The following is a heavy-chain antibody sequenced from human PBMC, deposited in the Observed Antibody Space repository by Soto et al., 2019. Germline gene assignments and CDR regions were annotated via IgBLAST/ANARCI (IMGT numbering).Heavy chain of an antibody. CDR2: INPSGGST. Sequence: ASVKVSCKASGYTFTSYYMHWVRQAPGQGLEWMGIINPSGGSTSYVQKFQGRVTMTRDTSTSTVYMELSSLRSEDTAVYYCARDLGRGDGYNYYFDYWGQGTLVTVSS. D-gene: IGHD5-12*01. J-gene: IGHJ4*02. CDR1: GYTFTSYY. CDR3: ARDLGRGDGYNYYFDY. V-gene: IGHV1-46*01.